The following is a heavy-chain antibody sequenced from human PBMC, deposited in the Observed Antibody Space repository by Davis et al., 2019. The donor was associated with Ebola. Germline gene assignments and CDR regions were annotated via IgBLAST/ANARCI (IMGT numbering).Heavy chain of an antibody. D-gene: IGHD3-10*01. V-gene: IGHV1-18*01. CDR2: INAYNGNT. CDR1: GYTFRNSA. Sequence: ASVKVSCKASGYTFRNSAISWVRQAPGQGLEWMGWINAYNGNTNYAQIFQGRVTMTTDTSASTAYMELSSLRSEDTAVYYCARGGVVPWFGDLAYWGQGTLVAVSS. J-gene: IGHJ4*02. CDR3: ARGGVVPWFGDLAY.